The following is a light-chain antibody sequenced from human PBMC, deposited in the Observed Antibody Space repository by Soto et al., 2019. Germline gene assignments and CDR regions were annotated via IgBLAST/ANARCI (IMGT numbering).Light chain of an antibody. CDR2: DVS. Sequence: QSVLTQPASVSGSPGQSITISCTGTSSDVGGYNYVSWYQQHPGKAPKLMIYDVSNRPSGVSNRFSGSKSGNTASLTIYGLQAEAEADYYCSSYTSSGALVFGGGTKLTVL. CDR1: SSDVGGYNY. V-gene: IGLV2-14*01. CDR3: SSYTSSGALV. J-gene: IGLJ3*02.